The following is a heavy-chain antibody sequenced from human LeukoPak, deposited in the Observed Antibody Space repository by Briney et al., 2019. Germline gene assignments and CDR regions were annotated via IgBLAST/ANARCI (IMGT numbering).Heavy chain of an antibody. D-gene: IGHD3-10*01. Sequence: GESLKISCKGSGYSFTSYWIGWVRQMPRKGLEWMGIIYPGDSDTRYSPSFQGQVTISADKSISTAYLQWSSLKASDTAMYYCARHYYYGSGSYYRTLYYFDYWGQGTLVTVSS. V-gene: IGHV5-51*01. J-gene: IGHJ4*02. CDR3: ARHYYYGSGSYYRTLYYFDY. CDR1: GYSFTSYW. CDR2: IYPGDSDT.